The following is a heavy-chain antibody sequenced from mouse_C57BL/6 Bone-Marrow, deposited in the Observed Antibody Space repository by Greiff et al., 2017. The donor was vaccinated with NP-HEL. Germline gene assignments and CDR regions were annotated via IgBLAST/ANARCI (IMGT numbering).Heavy chain of an antibody. CDR3: ARSGYYGDY. Sequence: EVPLQQSGPVLVKPGASVKMSCKASGYTFTDSYMNWVKQSHGKSLEWIGVINPYNGGTSYNQKFKGKATLTVDKSSSTAYMELNSLTSEDSAVYYCARSGYYGDYWGQGTTLTVSS. CDR1: GYTFTDSY. V-gene: IGHV1-19*01. J-gene: IGHJ2*01. D-gene: IGHD3-1*01. CDR2: INPYNGGT.